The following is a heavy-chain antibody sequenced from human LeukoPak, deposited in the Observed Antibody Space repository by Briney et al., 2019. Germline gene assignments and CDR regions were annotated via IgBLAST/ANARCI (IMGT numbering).Heavy chain of an antibody. CDR3: ASDDGYNLGLNFDY. J-gene: IGHJ4*02. D-gene: IGHD5-24*01. CDR1: GFTFSSYS. CDR2: ISSSSSTI. Sequence: GGSLRLSCAASGFTFSSYSMNWVRQAPGKGLEWVSYISSSSSTIYYADSVKGRFTISRDNAKNSLYLQMNSLRAEDTAVYYCASDDGYNLGLNFDYWGQGILVTVSS. V-gene: IGHV3-48*01.